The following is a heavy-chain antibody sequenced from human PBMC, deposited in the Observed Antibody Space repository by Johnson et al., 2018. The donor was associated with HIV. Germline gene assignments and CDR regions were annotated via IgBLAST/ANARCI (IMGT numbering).Heavy chain of an antibody. CDR3: ARGNGWERGEDAFEI. CDR1: GFTVSSNY. J-gene: IGHJ3*02. CDR2: IYSGGTT. V-gene: IGHV3-66*01. Sequence: VQLVESGGGVVQPGGSLRLSCAASGFTVSSNYMSWVRQAPGKGLEWVSVIYSGGTTYYADSVKGRFTVSRDNSKNTVYLQMNSLRAEDTAAYYCARGNGWERGEDAFEIWGQGTMVTVSS. D-gene: IGHD1-26*01.